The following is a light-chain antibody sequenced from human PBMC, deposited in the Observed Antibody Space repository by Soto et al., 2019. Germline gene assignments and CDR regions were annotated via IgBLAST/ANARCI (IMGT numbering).Light chain of an antibody. Sequence: QSVLTQPASVSGSSGQSITISCTGTRSDVGGYNYVSWYQQHPGKAPKLMIYDVSNRPSGVFNRFSGSKSGNTASLTISGLQAEDEADYYCSSYTSSSTYVFGTGTKVTVL. CDR2: DVS. V-gene: IGLV2-14*01. J-gene: IGLJ1*01. CDR3: SSYTSSSTYV. CDR1: RSDVGGYNY.